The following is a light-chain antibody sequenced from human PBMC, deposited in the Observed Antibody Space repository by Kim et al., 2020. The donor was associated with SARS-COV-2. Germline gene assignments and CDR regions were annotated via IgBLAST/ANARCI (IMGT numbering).Light chain of an antibody. CDR2: DVT. Sequence: QSALTQPASVSGSPGQPITISCTGTRNDVGYFNFVSWYQQHPGEAPKLLIYDVTKRPSGVSSRFSGSKSGNTASLTISGLQAEDEADYYCASYTSSVTVIFGGGTQLTVL. J-gene: IGLJ2*01. CDR1: RNDVGYFNF. CDR3: ASYTSSVTVI. V-gene: IGLV2-14*03.